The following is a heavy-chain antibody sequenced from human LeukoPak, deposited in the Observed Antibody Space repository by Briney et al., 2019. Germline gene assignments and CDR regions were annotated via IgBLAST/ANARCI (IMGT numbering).Heavy chain of an antibody. Sequence: SVKVSCKASGGTFSSYAISWVRQAPGQGLEWMGGIIPIFGTANYAQKFQGRVTTTADESTSTAYMELRSLRSDDTAVYYCARGGGYDRSVVPQNWFDPWGQGTLVTVSS. V-gene: IGHV1-69*13. D-gene: IGHD5-12*01. CDR3: ARGGGYDRSVVPQNWFDP. J-gene: IGHJ5*02. CDR1: GGTFSSYA. CDR2: IIPIFGTA.